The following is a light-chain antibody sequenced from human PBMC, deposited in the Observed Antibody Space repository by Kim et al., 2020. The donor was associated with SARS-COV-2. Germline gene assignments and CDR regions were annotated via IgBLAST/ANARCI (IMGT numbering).Light chain of an antibody. J-gene: IGLJ2*01. CDR3: QSFDSSLREV. CDR1: CSNMGAGYY. CDR2: GNT. Sequence: GPRVTISCTGSCSNMGAGYYVHWNQQLPGTAPKLLFYGNTNRPSGGPDRFSGSQSGTSASLAITGLQAADEADYYCQSFDSSLREVFGGGTQLTVL. V-gene: IGLV1-40*01.